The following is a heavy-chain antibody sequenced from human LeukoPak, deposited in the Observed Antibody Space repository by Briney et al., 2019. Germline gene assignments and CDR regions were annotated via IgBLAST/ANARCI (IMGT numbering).Heavy chain of an antibody. V-gene: IGHV3-11*01. CDR2: ISGSGSTI. CDR3: ASDPARDYYDSSGYFRWVGY. CDR1: GFTFSDYY. J-gene: IGHJ4*02. Sequence: GGSLRLSCAASGFTFSDYYTSWIRQAPGKGLEWVSYISGSGSTIYYADSVKGRFTISRDNAKNSLFLQMNSLRAEDTAVYYCASDPARDYYDSSGYFRWVGYWGQGTLVTVSS. D-gene: IGHD3-22*01.